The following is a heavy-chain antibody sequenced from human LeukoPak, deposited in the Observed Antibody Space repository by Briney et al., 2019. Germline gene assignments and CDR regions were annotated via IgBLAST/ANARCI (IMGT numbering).Heavy chain of an antibody. CDR1: GFTFSSYS. Sequence: PGGSLRLSCAASGFTFSSYSMNWVRQAPGKGLEWVSSISSSSSYIYYADSVKGRFTISRDNAKNSLYLQMDSLRAEDTAVYYCASDFYGSGSYGISFDYWGQGTLVTVAS. V-gene: IGHV3-21*01. J-gene: IGHJ4*02. CDR3: ASDFYGSGSYGISFDY. CDR2: ISSSSSYI. D-gene: IGHD3-10*01.